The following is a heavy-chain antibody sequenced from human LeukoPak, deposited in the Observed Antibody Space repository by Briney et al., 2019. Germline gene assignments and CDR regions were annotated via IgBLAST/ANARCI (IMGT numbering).Heavy chain of an antibody. CDR1: GYTFTSYG. CDR2: ISAYNGNT. D-gene: IGHD3-22*01. CDR3: ARIQGPYYYDSSGYYFGDY. V-gene: IGHV1-18*01. J-gene: IGHJ4*01. Sequence: ASVKVSCKASGYTFTSYGISWVRQAPGQGLEWMGWISAYNGNTNYAQKLQGRVTLTTDTSTSTAYMELRSLRSDDTAVYYCARIQGPYYYDSSGYYFGDYWGQGTLVTVSS.